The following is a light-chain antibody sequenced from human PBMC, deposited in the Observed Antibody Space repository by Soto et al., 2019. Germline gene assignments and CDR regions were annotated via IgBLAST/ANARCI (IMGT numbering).Light chain of an antibody. CDR1: KIGTKG. Sequence: SYELTQPPSVSVDPGQTATLTCGGDKIGTKGVHWYQQKPGQAPVLVVYDDSDRPSGIPERFYGSGSWNTATLTITRVEAWDEADYYCQVWDRTATVVFGGGTQLTVL. CDR2: DDS. J-gene: IGLJ7*01. CDR3: QVWDRTATVV. V-gene: IGLV3-21*02.